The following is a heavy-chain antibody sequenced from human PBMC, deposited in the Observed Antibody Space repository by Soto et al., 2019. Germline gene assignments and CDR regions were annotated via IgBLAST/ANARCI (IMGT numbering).Heavy chain of an antibody. D-gene: IGHD4-17*01. V-gene: IGHV3-33*01. Sequence: QVQLVESGGGVVQPGRSLRLSCAASGFTFSSYGMHWVRQAPGKGLEWVAVIWYDGSNKYYADSVKGRFTISRDNSKNTLYLQRNSLRAEDTAVYYCARDRKDYGDYVNYYGMDVWGQGTTVTVSS. CDR2: IWYDGSNK. J-gene: IGHJ6*02. CDR1: GFTFSSYG. CDR3: ARDRKDYGDYVNYYGMDV.